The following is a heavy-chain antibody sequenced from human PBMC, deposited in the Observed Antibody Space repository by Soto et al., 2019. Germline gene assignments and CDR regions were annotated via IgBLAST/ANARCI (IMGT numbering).Heavy chain of an antibody. CDR1: GFTFSSYS. CDR2: ISSSSSYI. D-gene: IGHD5-12*01. Sequence: GGSLRLSCAASGFTFSSYSMNWVRQAPGKGLEWVSSISSSSSYIYYADSVKGRFTISRDNAKNSLYLQMNSLRAEDTAVYYCARLSEMATIELDYWGQGTLVTVSS. J-gene: IGHJ4*02. CDR3: ARLSEMATIELDY. V-gene: IGHV3-21*01.